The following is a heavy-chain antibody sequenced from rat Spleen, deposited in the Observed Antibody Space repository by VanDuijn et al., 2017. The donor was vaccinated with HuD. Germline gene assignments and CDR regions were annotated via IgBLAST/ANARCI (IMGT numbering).Heavy chain of an antibody. CDR2: ITYDSVGS. V-gene: IGHV5-20*01. J-gene: IGHJ2*01. CDR3: TRGGYFRY. Sequence: EVQLVESGGGLVQPGRSMKLSCTASGFTFSSYDMAWVRQAPTKGLEWVAYITYDSVGSYYRDSVKGRFSISRDNAKTTLYLQMDSLRSEDTATYYCTRGGYFRYWGQGVMVTVSS. CDR1: GFTFSSYD. D-gene: IGHD2-5*01.